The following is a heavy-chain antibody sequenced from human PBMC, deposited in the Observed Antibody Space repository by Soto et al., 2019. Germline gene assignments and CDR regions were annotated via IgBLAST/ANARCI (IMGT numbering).Heavy chain of an antibody. CDR1: GGSISSYY. J-gene: IGHJ4*02. V-gene: IGHV4-59*01. D-gene: IGHD5-12*01. Sequence: SETLSLTCTVSGGSISSYYWSWIRQPPGKGLEWIGYIYYSGSTNYNPSLKSRVTISVDTSKNQFSLKLSSVTAADTAVYYCARLGLNSGYDFGGSDYWGQGTLVTVSS. CDR2: IYYSGST. CDR3: ARLGLNSGYDFGGSDY.